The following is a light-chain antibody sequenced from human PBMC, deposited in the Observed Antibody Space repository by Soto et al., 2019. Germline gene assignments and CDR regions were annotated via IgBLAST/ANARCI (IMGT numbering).Light chain of an antibody. Sequence: EIVMTQSPATLSVSPGERATLSCRASQSVSSNLAWYQQKPGQAPRRLIHGASTRATGIPARLSGSGSGTEFTRTITSLQSADFAVYYCQQYNSWPPLTFGGGTKVEIK. J-gene: IGKJ4*01. CDR2: GAS. CDR1: QSVSSN. CDR3: QQYNSWPPLT. V-gene: IGKV3-15*01.